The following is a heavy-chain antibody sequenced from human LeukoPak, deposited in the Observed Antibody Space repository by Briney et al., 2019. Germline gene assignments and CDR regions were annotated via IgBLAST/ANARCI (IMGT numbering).Heavy chain of an antibody. CDR1: GFTFSSYS. D-gene: IGHD6-6*01. CDR3: ARDGYSSYYYYYYYMDV. CDR2: ISSSSSYI. J-gene: IGHJ6*03. V-gene: IGHV3-21*01. Sequence: GGSLRLPCAASGFTFSSYSMNWVRQAPGKGLEWVSSISSSSSYIYYADSVKGRFTISRDNAKNSLYLQMNSLRAEDTAVYYWARDGYSSYYYYYYYMDVWGKGTTVTVSS.